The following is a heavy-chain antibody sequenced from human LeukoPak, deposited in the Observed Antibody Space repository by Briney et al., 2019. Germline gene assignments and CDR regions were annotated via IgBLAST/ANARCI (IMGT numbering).Heavy chain of an antibody. Sequence: GGSLRLSCAASGFTCSSYAMTWVRQAPGKGLERVSVISGNDASTYYADSVKGRFTISRDNSNNTLYLQMNSLRAEDTAVYYCAKGLYFGELLGPCDFWGQGTLVTVSS. J-gene: IGHJ4*02. CDR2: ISGNDAST. D-gene: IGHD3-10*01. V-gene: IGHV3-23*01. CDR3: AKGLYFGELLGPCDF. CDR1: GFTCSSYA.